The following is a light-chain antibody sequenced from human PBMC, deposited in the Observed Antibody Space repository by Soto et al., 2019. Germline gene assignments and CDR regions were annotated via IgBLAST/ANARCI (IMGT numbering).Light chain of an antibody. CDR2: RAY. V-gene: IGKV1-5*03. J-gene: IGKJ1*01. CDR3: QHYNTFPT. CDR1: QNINDW. Sequence: DIQMTQSHSTLSASVGDRVTLTCRDSQNINDWLAWYQQKAGKAPKLLLYRAYTLDSGGPSRFSGSGSGTEFTLTISSLQSDDLATYYCQHYNTFPTFGQWTKGEIK.